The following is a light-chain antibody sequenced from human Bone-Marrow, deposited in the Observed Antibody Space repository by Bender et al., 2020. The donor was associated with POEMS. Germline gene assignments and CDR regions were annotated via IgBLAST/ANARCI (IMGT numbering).Light chain of an antibody. CDR3: SSYAGSNSMV. V-gene: IGLV2-8*01. Sequence: QSALTQPPSASGSPGQSVTISCTGGNSDIGTYTYVSWYQQLPGTAPRLIIYEVSKRPPGVPPRFSGSKSGNTASLTVSGLQAGDEADYYCSSYAGSNSMVFGGGTKLTVL. CDR1: NSDIGTYTY. CDR2: EVS. J-gene: IGLJ2*01.